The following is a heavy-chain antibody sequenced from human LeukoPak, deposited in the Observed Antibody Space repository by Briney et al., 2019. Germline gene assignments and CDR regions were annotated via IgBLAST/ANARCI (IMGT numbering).Heavy chain of an antibody. CDR3: ARDITTGTTRFDP. CDR1: GYTFTSYY. Sequence: ASVKVSCKASGYTFTSYYMHWVRQAPGQGLEWMGIINPSGGSTSYAQKFQGRVTITRDTSASTVYMELSRLRPEDTAAYYCARDITTGTTRFDPWGQGTLVTVSS. D-gene: IGHD1-1*01. CDR2: INPSGGST. V-gene: IGHV1-46*01. J-gene: IGHJ5*02.